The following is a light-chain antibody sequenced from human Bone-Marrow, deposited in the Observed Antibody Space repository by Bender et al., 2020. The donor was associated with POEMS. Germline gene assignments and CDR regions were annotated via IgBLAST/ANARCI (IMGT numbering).Light chain of an antibody. J-gene: IGLJ1*01. Sequence: AARITCSGAELPSQYAYWYQQKPGQAPVLVIYRNTERPSGIPERFSGSSSGTTVTLTISGVQAEDEADFYCQSADSSGSYVFGSGTKVTVL. CDR2: RNT. CDR1: ELPSQY. CDR3: QSADSSGSYV. V-gene: IGLV3-25*03.